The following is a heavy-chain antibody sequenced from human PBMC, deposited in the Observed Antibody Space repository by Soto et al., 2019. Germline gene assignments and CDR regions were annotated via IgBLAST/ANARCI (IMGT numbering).Heavy chain of an antibody. CDR1: GFTFSSYA. D-gene: IGHD1-26*01. Sequence: QVQLVESGGGVVQPGRSLRLSCAASGFTFSSYAMHWVRQAPGKGLEWVAVISYDGSNKYYADSVKGRFTISRDNSKNTLYLPMNSLIAEDTAVYYCARDMGIVGVTIDYWGQGTLVTVSS. J-gene: IGHJ4*02. V-gene: IGHV3-30-3*01. CDR3: ARDMGIVGVTIDY. CDR2: ISYDGSNK.